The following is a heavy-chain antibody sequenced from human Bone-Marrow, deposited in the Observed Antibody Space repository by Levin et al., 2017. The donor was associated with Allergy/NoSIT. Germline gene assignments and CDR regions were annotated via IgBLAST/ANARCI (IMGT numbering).Heavy chain of an antibody. Sequence: GGSLRLSCAASGFTFSSYSMNWVRQAPGKGLEWVSSISSSSSYIYYADSVKGRFTISRDNAKNSLYLQMNSLRAEDTAVYYCARGKKGGDSGYDKSYYDYGMDGWGQGTTVTVSS. D-gene: IGHD5-12*01. J-gene: IGHJ6*02. CDR1: GFTFSSYS. CDR2: ISSSSSYI. CDR3: ARGKKGGDSGYDKSYYDYGMDG. V-gene: IGHV3-21*01.